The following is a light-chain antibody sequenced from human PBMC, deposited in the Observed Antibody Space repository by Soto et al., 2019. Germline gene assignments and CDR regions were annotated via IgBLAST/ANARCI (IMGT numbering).Light chain of an antibody. CDR1: QSISNH. V-gene: IGKV1-39*01. CDR3: QQSYSSPPT. J-gene: IGKJ1*01. Sequence: DIQMTQSPSSLSASVGDRVIITCRASQSISNHLNWYQRKPGKAPKLLIFAASSLQSGVPSRFSGSRSGPDFTLTISSLQPEDFATYYCQQSYSSPPTFGQGTKVDIK. CDR2: AAS.